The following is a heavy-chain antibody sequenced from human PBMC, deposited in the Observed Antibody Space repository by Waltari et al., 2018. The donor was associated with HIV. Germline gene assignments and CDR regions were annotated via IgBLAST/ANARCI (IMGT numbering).Heavy chain of an antibody. J-gene: IGHJ4*02. CDR3: AKSLFGVVKYQNLFDY. V-gene: IGHV3-30*18. CDR1: GLSFSTYG. D-gene: IGHD3-3*01. Sequence: QVQLVESGGGVVHTGGSLRLLCAASGLSFSTYGMHWGRPAPGKGLEWMAFISSDGNNEYYADSVKGRFTVSRDNSRNTLHLLMDSLRVEDTAIYYCAKSLFGVVKYQNLFDYWAQGTLVTVSS. CDR2: ISSDGNNE.